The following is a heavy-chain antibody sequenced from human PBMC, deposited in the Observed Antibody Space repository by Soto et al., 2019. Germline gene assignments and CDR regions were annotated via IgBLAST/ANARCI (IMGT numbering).Heavy chain of an antibody. J-gene: IGHJ6*02. CDR3: ASERFYGDYVYYGMDV. D-gene: IGHD4-17*01. CDR1: GFAVNSNY. V-gene: IGHV3-66*01. CDR2: IYSGGNI. Sequence: PGGSLRLSCAASGFAVNSNYMNWVRQAPGKGLEWVSIIYSGGNIYYADSMKGRFTIFRDNSKNTLYLQMNSLRAEDTAVYYCASERFYGDYVYYGMDVWGQGTTVTVSS.